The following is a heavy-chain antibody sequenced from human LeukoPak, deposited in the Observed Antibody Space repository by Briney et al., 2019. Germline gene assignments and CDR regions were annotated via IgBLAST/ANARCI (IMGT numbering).Heavy chain of an antibody. CDR1: GFTFSSYG. CDR2: IRYDGSNK. D-gene: IGHD3-3*01. CDR3: AKDSQASIFGVPELGFDI. V-gene: IGHV3-30*02. J-gene: IGHJ3*02. Sequence: PGGSLRLSCAASGFTFSSYGMHWVRQAPGKGLEWVAFIRYDGSNKYYADSVKGRFTISRGNSKNTLYLQMNSLRAEDTAVYYCAKDSQASIFGVPELGFDIWGQGTMVTVSS.